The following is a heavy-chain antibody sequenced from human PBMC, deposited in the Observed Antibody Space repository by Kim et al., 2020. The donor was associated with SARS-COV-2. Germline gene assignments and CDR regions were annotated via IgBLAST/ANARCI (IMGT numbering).Heavy chain of an antibody. CDR1: GFTFSSYW. V-gene: IGHV3-7*01. CDR2: IKQDGSEI. Sequence: GGSLRLSCAASGFTFSSYWMSWVRQAPGKGLEWVANIKQDGSEIYYVDSVKGRFTISRDNAKNSLYLQMNSLRAEDTAVYYCARGRVDYRITIFGVAYAFDIWGQGTMVTVSS. D-gene: IGHD3-3*01. CDR3: ARGRVDYRITIFGVAYAFDI. J-gene: IGHJ3*02.